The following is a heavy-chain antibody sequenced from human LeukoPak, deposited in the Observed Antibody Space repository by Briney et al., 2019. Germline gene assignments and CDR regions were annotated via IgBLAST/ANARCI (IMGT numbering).Heavy chain of an antibody. CDR3: TKGRKDFDTNLGPFDS. D-gene: IGHD3-9*01. CDR1: GGSINKYY. CDR2: VHDSAGT. V-gene: IGHV4-59*01. Sequence: SETLSLTCTVSGGSINKYYWSWIRQSPGKGLEWLGYVHDSAGTIYNPSLKSRVTISVGTSKTQFSLKVTSVTTADTAVYYCTKGRKDFDTNLGPFDSWGQGILVTVSS. J-gene: IGHJ4*02.